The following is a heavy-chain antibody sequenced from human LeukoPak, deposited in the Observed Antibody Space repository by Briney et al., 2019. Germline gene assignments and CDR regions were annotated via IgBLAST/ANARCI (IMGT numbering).Heavy chain of an antibody. D-gene: IGHD5-12*01. CDR1: GGSISSSSDY. CDR2: IYYSGTT. J-gene: IGHJ5*02. CDR3: ASPGYSLSNWFDP. Sequence: PSGTLSLTCTVSGGSISSSSDYWGWIRQPPGKGLEWIGSIYYSGTTYYNPSLKSRVTISVDTSKNQFSLKLSSVTAADTAVYYCASPGYSLSNWFDPWGQGTLVTVSS. V-gene: IGHV4-39*01.